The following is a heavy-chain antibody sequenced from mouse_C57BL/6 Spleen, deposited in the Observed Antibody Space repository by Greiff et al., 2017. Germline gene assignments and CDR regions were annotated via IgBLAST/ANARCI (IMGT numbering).Heavy chain of an antibody. V-gene: IGHV1-76*01. J-gene: IGHJ3*01. Sequence: QVQLKESGAELVRPGASVKLSCKASGYTFTDYYINWVKQRPGKGLEGIGRIYPGDGDTNYNGKFKGKATLTADKSSSTAYMQLSSLTSEDSAVYFCARDYYGSSYVYWFAYWGQGTLVTVSA. CDR2: IYPGDGDT. CDR1: GYTFTDYY. D-gene: IGHD1-1*01. CDR3: ARDYYGSSYVYWFAY.